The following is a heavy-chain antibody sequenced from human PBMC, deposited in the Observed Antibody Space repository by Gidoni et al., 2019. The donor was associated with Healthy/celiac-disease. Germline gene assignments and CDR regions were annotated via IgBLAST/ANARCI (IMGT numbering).Heavy chain of an antibody. CDR2: IYWDDDK. D-gene: IGHD3-10*02. CDR3: AHSLFGELSNPYENGFDP. Sequence: GWIRQPPGKALEWLALIYWDDDKRYSPSLKSRLTITKDTSKNQVVLTMTNMDPVDTATYYCAHSLFGELSNPYENGFDPWGQGTLVTVSS. V-gene: IGHV2-5*02. J-gene: IGHJ5*02.